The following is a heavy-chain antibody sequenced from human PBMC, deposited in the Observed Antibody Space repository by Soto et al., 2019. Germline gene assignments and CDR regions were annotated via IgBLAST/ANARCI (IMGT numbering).Heavy chain of an antibody. CDR1: GGSVTSDEDY. CDR3: ATESGSTYGYFDY. J-gene: IGHJ4*02. D-gene: IGHD5-18*01. V-gene: IGHV4-30-4*01. CDR2: ISNSGST. Sequence: LSLTCTVSGGSVTSDEDYWSWIRQSPGKGLEWIGYISNSGSTGYNPSLKTRLSMSVGRSKNQFTLRLTSVTAADTAVYFCATESGSTYGYFDYWGQGTQVTVSS.